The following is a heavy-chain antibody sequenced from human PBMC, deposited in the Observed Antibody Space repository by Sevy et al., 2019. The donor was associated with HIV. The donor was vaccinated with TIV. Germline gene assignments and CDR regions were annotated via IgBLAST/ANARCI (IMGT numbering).Heavy chain of an antibody. CDR3: ARGIDVFGTFDI. Sequence: SETLSLTCGVYGGSFSGYSWGWIRQSPEKGLEWIGEITHDGNTNYISSLKSRVTISKARSKNQFSLRLTSVTAADTAVYYCARGIDVFGTFDIWGQGTGVTVSS. CDR1: GGSFSGYS. D-gene: IGHD3-10*01. CDR2: ITHDGNT. V-gene: IGHV4-34*01. J-gene: IGHJ3*02.